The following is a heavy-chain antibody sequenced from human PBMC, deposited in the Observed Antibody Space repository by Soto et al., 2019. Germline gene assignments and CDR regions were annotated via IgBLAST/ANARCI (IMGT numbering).Heavy chain of an antibody. D-gene: IGHD3-10*01. CDR3: ARGPYYYGSFYDYGMDV. V-gene: IGHV4-34*01. Sequence: QVQLQQWGAGLLKPSETLSLTCAVYGGSFSGYYWSWIRQPPGKGLEWIGEINHSGSTNYNPSLKSRVTISVDTSKNQFSLKLSSVTAADTAVYYCARGPYYYGSFYDYGMDVWGQGTTVTVSS. CDR2: INHSGST. J-gene: IGHJ6*02. CDR1: GGSFSGYY.